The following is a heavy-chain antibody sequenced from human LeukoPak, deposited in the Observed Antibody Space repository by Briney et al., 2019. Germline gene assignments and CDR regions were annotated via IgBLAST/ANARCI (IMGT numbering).Heavy chain of an antibody. Sequence: PSEILSLTCTVSVGSISSYYWSWIRQPPGKGLEWIGYIYYSGSTNYNPSLKSRVTISVDTSKSQFSLKLSSVTAADTAVYYCARGSGSYYVYWGQGTLVTVSS. V-gene: IGHV4-59*01. D-gene: IGHD1-26*01. CDR2: IYYSGST. J-gene: IGHJ4*02. CDR1: VGSISSYY. CDR3: ARGSGSYYVY.